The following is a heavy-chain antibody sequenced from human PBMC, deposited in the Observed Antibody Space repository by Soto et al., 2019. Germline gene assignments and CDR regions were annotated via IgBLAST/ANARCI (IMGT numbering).Heavy chain of an antibody. Sequence: QVQLQQSGPGLVKPSQTLSLTCTVSGGSISYEYYHWTWIRQSPGKGLEWIGYIHYSGSIIYNPSLKSRVTISVDTSKNQFSLQLSSVTAADSAVYFWYRVDDGGDRHYYGLDVWGQGTTVTVSS. J-gene: IGHJ6*02. CDR3: YRVDDGGDRHYYGLDV. V-gene: IGHV4-30-4*08. CDR2: IHYSGSI. CDR1: GGSISYEYYH. D-gene: IGHD2-21*02.